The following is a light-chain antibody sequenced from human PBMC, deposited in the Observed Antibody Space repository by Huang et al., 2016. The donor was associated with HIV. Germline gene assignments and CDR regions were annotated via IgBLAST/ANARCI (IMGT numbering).Light chain of an antibody. CDR3: QQYNYYPMYT. V-gene: IGKV1-5*03. CDR1: QSIGSW. CDR2: KAS. J-gene: IGKJ2*01. Sequence: DIQVTQSPSTLSASVGDRVTITCRASQSIGSWLAWYQQKPGKAPKILIYKASNLESGVPSRFSGSGSGTDFTLTISSLQPNDLATYYCQQYNYYPMYTFGQGTKLEIK.